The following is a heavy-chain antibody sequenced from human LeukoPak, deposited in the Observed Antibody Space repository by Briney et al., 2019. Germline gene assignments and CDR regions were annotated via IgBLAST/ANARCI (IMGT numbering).Heavy chain of an antibody. V-gene: IGHV3-48*03. CDR2: ISSSGSTI. CDR3: ARVRKDIQSMVRGQNYYYYYMDV. Sequence: GGSLRLSCAASEFSVGSNYMTWVRQAPGKGLEWVSYISSSGSTIYYADSVKGRFTISRDNAKNSLYLQMNSLRAEDTAVYYCARVRKDIQSMVRGQNYYYYYMDVWGKGTTVTISS. D-gene: IGHD3-10*01. J-gene: IGHJ6*03. CDR1: EFSVGSNY.